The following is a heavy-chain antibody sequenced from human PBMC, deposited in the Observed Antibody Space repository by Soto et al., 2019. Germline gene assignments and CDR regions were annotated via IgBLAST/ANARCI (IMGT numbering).Heavy chain of an antibody. V-gene: IGHV3-21*01. CDR3: ARATVTPIESYFDY. J-gene: IGHJ4*02. Sequence: GGSLRLSCAASGFTFSSYSMNWVRQAPGKGLEWVSSISSSSSYIYYADSVKGRFTISRDNAKNSLYLQMNSLRAEDTAVYYCARATVTPIESYFDYWGQGTLVTVSS. CDR1: GFTFSSYS. CDR2: ISSSSSYI. D-gene: IGHD4-17*01.